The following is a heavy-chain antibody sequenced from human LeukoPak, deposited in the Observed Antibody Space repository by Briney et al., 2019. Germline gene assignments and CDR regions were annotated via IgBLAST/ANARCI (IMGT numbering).Heavy chain of an antibody. D-gene: IGHD3-22*01. J-gene: IGHJ5*02. V-gene: IGHV1-46*01. Sequence: GASVKVSCKASGYTFTSYYMHWVRQAPGQGLEWMGIINPSGGSTSYAQKFQGRVTMTRDTSTSTVYMELSSLRSEDTAVYYCARGGDSSGYYYAGGRWFDPWGQGTLVTVSS. CDR2: INPSGGST. CDR3: ARGGDSSGYYYAGGRWFDP. CDR1: GYTFTSYY.